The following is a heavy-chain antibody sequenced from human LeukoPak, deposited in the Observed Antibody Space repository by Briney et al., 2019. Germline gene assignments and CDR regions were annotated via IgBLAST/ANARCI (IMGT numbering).Heavy chain of an antibody. Sequence: GASVKVSCKASGYSFGGYHLLWMRQAPGQGLEWLGWINPDTGATRYGQKFQGRVTMTRDKSISTVYMELSRLRSDDTAVYYCARWYNSCWYDYWGQGTLVSVSS. CDR3: ARWYNSCWYDY. CDR1: GYSFGGYH. J-gene: IGHJ4*02. V-gene: IGHV1-2*02. D-gene: IGHD6-13*01. CDR2: INPDTGAT.